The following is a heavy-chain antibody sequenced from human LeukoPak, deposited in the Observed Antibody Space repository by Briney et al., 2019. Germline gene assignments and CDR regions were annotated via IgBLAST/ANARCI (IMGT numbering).Heavy chain of an antibody. V-gene: IGHV3-23*01. J-gene: IGHJ6*03. Sequence: GGSLRLSCASSGFTFSSYAMSWVRQAPGKGLEWVSGISGSGGRTYYADSVKGRFTISRDNSKNTLYLQMNSLRADDTAVYYCAKDAVTALAGYYYYMDVWGKGTMVTVSS. CDR1: GFTFSSYA. CDR2: ISGSGGRT. CDR3: AKDAVTALAGYYYYMDV. D-gene: IGHD6-19*01.